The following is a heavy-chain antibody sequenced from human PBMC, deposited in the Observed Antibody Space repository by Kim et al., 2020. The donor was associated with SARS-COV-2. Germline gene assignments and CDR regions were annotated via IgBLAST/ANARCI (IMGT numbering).Heavy chain of an antibody. D-gene: IGHD5-12*01. CDR1: GGSISSYY. CDR2: LYYSGST. CDR3: ARAEEMATISH. J-gene: IGHJ4*02. V-gene: IGHV4-59*13. Sequence: SETLSLTCTVSGGSISSYYWSWIRQPPGKGLEWIGYLYYSGSTNYNPSLKSRVTISVDTSKNQFSLKLSSVTAADTAVYYCARAEEMATISHWGQGTLVTVSS.